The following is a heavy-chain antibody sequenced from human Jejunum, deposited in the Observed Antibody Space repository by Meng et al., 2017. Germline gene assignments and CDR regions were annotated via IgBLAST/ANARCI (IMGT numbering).Heavy chain of an antibody. CDR3: ARLVKS. V-gene: IGHV3-23*04. Sequence: EVRVVGSGGGLVQPGGALRLSCAASGFTFSGSSMSWVRQAPGKGLEWVSVITGSGSNTYYADSVKGRFTISRDDFKNTLFLQMNSLRGEDTAVYYCARLVKSWGQGTLVTVSS. J-gene: IGHJ4*02. D-gene: IGHD2-21*01. CDR1: GFTFSGSS. CDR2: ITGSGSNT.